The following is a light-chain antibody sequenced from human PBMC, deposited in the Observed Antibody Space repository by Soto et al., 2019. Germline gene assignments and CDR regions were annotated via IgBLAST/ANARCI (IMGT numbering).Light chain of an antibody. Sequence: EIVLTQSPGTLSLSPGERATLSCRASQSVGRNYLAWYQQKPGQAPRLLIHGASSRATGIPDRFSGSGSGTDFKLTISRLEPEDLAVYYCKEYASSPLTFGGGTKVEIK. CDR2: GAS. CDR1: QSVGRNY. CDR3: KEYASSPLT. J-gene: IGKJ4*01. V-gene: IGKV3-20*01.